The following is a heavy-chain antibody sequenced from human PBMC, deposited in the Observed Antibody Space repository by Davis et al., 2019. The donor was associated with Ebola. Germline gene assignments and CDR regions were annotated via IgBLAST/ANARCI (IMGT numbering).Heavy chain of an antibody. CDR3: ARGVRTTIVGAFAKRGHFDN. J-gene: IGHJ4*02. V-gene: IGHV1-8*01. Sequence: ASVKVSCKASGYTFVDYDINWVRQSTGQGLEWMGWVNPRSGDKGYAQNFQGRITITSNTSTSTVYMEVSSLRSDDTAVYYCARGVRTTIVGAFAKRGHFDNWGQGTLVTAAS. D-gene: IGHD1-14*01. CDR2: VNPRSGDK. CDR1: GYTFVDYD.